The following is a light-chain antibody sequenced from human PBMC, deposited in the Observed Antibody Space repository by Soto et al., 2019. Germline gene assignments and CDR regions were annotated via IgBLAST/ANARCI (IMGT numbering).Light chain of an antibody. Sequence: DDKVNISAAAVSVNIKDRVTITCRASQSISSWLSWYQQKPGKAPKLLIYDASSLESGVPSRFSGSGSGAEFTLTISCLETDDIRAYSGVSEFRLRRFAQGAK. J-gene: IGKJ1*01. CDR3: VSEFRLRR. V-gene: IGKV1-5*01. CDR1: QSISSW. CDR2: DAS.